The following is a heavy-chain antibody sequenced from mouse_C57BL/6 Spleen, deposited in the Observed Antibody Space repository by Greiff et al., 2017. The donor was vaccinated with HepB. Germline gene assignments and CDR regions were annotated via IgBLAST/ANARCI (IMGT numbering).Heavy chain of an antibody. CDR1: GYAFSSYW. J-gene: IGHJ4*01. Sequence: QVQLQQSGAELVKPGASVKISCKASGYAFSSYWMNWVKQRPGKGLEWIGQIYPGDGDTNYNGKFKGKATLTADKSSSTAYMQLSSLTSEDSAVYFCARPEIYYDYDGYAMDYWGQGTSVTVSS. CDR2: IYPGDGDT. V-gene: IGHV1-80*01. CDR3: ARPEIYYDYDGYAMDY. D-gene: IGHD2-4*01.